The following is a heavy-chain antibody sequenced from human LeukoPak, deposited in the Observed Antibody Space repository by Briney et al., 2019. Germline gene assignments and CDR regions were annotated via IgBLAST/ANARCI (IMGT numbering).Heavy chain of an antibody. CDR1: GGTFSSYA. CDR3: ASSHSSSWGPRTYYYYYYMDV. Sequence: SVKVSCKASGGTFSSYAISWVRQAPGQGLEWMGGIIPIFGTANYAQKFQGRVTITADESTSTAYMELSSLRSEDTAVYHCASSHSSSWGPRTYYYYYYMDVWGKGTTVTISS. D-gene: IGHD6-13*01. J-gene: IGHJ6*03. V-gene: IGHV1-69*13. CDR2: IIPIFGTA.